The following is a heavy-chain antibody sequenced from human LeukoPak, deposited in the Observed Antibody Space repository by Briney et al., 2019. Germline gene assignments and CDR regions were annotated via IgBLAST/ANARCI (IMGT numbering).Heavy chain of an antibody. CDR1: GFTFSSYA. D-gene: IGHD4-17*01. CDR3: ARDYDYGDYPGY. J-gene: IGHJ4*02. CDR2: ISGSGGST. Sequence: GGSLRLSCAASGFTFSSYAMSWVRQAPGKGLEWVSAISGSGGSTYYADSVKGRFTISRDNSKNTLYLQMNSLGAEDTALYYCARDYDYGDYPGYWGQGTLVTVSS. V-gene: IGHV3-23*01.